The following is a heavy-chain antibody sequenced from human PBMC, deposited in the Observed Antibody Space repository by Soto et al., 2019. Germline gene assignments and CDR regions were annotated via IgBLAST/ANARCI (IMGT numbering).Heavy chain of an antibody. CDR1: GYSCTSYW. CDR3: ARLLYSSGCVDV. J-gene: IGHJ6*02. V-gene: IGHV5-51*01. Sequence: PGESRKIPCKGAGYSCTSYWSGCVGQMPGKGLEWMGIIYPGDSDTRYSPSFQGQVTISADKAISTAYLQWSSLKASDTAMYYCARLLYSSGCVDVWGQGTTVTVSS. CDR2: IYPGDSDT. D-gene: IGHD6-19*01.